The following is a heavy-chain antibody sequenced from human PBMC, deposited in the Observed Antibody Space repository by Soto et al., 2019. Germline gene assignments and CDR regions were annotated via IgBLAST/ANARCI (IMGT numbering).Heavy chain of an antibody. CDR1: GYTFTGYY. V-gene: IGHV1-2*04. Sequence: ASVKVSCKASGYTFTGYYMHWVRQAPGQGLEWMGWINPNSGGTNYAQKFQGWVTMTRDTSISTAYMELSRLRSDDTAVYYCARAPHDYSNYSWFDPWGQGTLVTVSS. D-gene: IGHD4-4*01. J-gene: IGHJ5*02. CDR2: INPNSGGT. CDR3: ARAPHDYSNYSWFDP.